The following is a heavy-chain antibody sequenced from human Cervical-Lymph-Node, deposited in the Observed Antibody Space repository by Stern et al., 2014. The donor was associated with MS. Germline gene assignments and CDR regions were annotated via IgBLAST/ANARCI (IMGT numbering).Heavy chain of an antibody. CDR1: GFSFDDYA. J-gene: IGHJ6*02. V-gene: IGHV3-9*01. CDR2: ISWNSGSI. CDR3: AKQRVRSYYHYGMDV. D-gene: IGHD3-10*01. Sequence: QLVESGGGLVQPGRSLRLSCAASGFSFDDYAMQWVRQAPGKGLEWGSGISWNSGSIAYADSVKGRFTISRDNAKNSLFLQMDSLRSEDTALYYCAKQRVRSYYHYGMDVWGQGTTVTVSS.